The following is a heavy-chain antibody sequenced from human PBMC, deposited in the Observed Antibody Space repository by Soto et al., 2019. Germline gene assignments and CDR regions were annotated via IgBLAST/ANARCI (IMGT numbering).Heavy chain of an antibody. D-gene: IGHD2-21*02. CDR2: IYYSGST. V-gene: IGHV4-34*11. Sequence: SETLSLTCAVYGGSFSGYYWSWIRQPPGKGLEWIGYIYYSGSTNYNPSLKSRVTISVDTSKNQFSLKLSSVTAADTAVYYCARSSPVVTAPWGQGTLVTVSS. CDR1: GGSFSGYY. CDR3: ARSSPVVTAP. J-gene: IGHJ5*02.